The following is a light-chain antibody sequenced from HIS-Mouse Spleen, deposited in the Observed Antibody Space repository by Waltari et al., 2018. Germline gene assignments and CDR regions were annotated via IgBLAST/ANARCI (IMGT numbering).Light chain of an antibody. V-gene: IGLV3-10*01. J-gene: IGLJ2*01. CDR2: EDS. CDR3: YSTDSSGNHRV. Sequence: SYELTQPPSVSVSPGQTARITCSGDALPKQYAYWYQQKSGKAPVLGIYEDSKRPSGIPGRFSGSSSGTMATLTISGAQVEDEADYYCYSTDSSGNHRVFGGGTKLTVL. CDR1: ALPKQY.